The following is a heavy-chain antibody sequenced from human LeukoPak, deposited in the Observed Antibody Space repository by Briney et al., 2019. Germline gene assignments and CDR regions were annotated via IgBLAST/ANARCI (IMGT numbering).Heavy chain of an antibody. Sequence: GGSQRLSCAASGFTVSSNYMSWVRQAPGKGLEWVSVIYSGGSTYYADSVKGRFTISRDNSKNTLYLQMNSLRAEDTAVYYCARDRKWGCSGGSCYNNWGQGTLVTVSS. J-gene: IGHJ4*02. D-gene: IGHD2-15*01. CDR1: GFTVSSNY. CDR3: ARDRKWGCSGGSCYNN. CDR2: IYSGGST. V-gene: IGHV3-66*01.